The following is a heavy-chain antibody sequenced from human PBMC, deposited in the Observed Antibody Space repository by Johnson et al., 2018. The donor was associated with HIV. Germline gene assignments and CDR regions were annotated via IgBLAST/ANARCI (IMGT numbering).Heavy chain of an antibody. CDR1: KFIFGDHG. CDR3: ARGSRYTHDNDDVYLLHAFDI. CDR2: ISYDGSEK. D-gene: IGHD3-16*01. Sequence: VQLVESGEGVLRPGGSLRLSCDGFKFIFGDHGLSWVRQVPGKGLEWVAVISYDGSEKYYADSVKGRFTISRDSSKNTLYLQVNSLRAEDTAVYYCARGSRYTHDNDDVYLLHAFDIWGKGTMVTVSS. V-gene: IGHV3-30*19. J-gene: IGHJ3*02.